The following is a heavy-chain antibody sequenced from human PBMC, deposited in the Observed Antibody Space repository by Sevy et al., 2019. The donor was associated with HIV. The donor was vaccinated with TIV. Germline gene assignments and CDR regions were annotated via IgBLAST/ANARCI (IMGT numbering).Heavy chain of an antibody. D-gene: IGHD3-22*01. CDR1: GFTFSSYA. J-gene: IGHJ4*02. CDR2: ISYDGSNK. CDR3: AREAYYNFDY. V-gene: IGHV3-30-3*01. Sequence: GGSLRLSCAASGFTFSSYAMHWVRQAPGKGLEWVAVISYDGSNKYYADSVKGRFTISRDNAKNSLYLQMNSLRPEDTAVYYCAREAYYNFDYWGQGTLVTVSS.